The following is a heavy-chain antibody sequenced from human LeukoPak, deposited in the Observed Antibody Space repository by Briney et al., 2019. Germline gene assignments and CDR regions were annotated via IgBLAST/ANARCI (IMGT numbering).Heavy chain of an antibody. J-gene: IGHJ6*02. CDR1: GFTFDDYA. V-gene: IGHV3-9*01. CDR2: ISWNSGST. Sequence: GGSLRLSCAASGFTFDDYAMHWVRQAPGKGLEWVSGISWNSGSTGYADSVKGRFTISRDNAKNSLYLQMNSLRAEDTALYYCAKVRPPYYYYYGMDVWGQGTTVTVSS. CDR3: AKVRPPYYYYYGMDV.